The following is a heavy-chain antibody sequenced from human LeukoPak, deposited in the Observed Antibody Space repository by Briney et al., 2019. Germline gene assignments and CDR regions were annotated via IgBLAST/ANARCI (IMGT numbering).Heavy chain of an antibody. Sequence: SGTLSLTCAVSGGSISSYYWSWIRQPPGKGLEWIGYIYYSGSTNYNPSLKSRVTISVDTSKNQFSLKLSSVTAADTAVYYCARVVVLGSLYYYYGMDVWGQGTTVTVSS. D-gene: IGHD3-22*01. J-gene: IGHJ6*02. CDR2: IYYSGST. CDR1: GGSISSYY. V-gene: IGHV4-59*01. CDR3: ARVVVLGSLYYYYGMDV.